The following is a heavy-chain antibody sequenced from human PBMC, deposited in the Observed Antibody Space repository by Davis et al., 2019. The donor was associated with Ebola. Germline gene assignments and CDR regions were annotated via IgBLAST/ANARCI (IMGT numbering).Heavy chain of an antibody. V-gene: IGHV3-33*01. D-gene: IGHD6-19*01. CDR3: ARDLGSSGWTPFDY. CDR1: GFTFSSYG. CDR2: IWYDGSNK. Sequence: GESLKISCAASGFTFSSYGMHWVRQAPGKGLEWVAVIWYDGSNKYYADSVKGRFTISRDNSKNTLYLQMNSLRAEDTAVYYCARDLGSSGWTPFDYWGQGTLVTVSS. J-gene: IGHJ4*02.